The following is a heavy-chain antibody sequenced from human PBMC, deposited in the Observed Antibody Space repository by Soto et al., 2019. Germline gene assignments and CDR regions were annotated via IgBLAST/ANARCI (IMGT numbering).Heavy chain of an antibody. CDR2: LSDSGAGT. CDR3: AKDSATFGRFDY. D-gene: IGHD3-3*01. CDR1: GFTFSSYG. V-gene: IGHV3-23*01. Sequence: GSLRLSCAASGFTFSSYGMSWVRQAPGKGLEWVSVLSDSGAGTYYADSVKGRFTISRDNSKNTLYLQMNSLRAEDTAVYYCAKDSATFGRFDYWGQGTLVTVSS. J-gene: IGHJ4*02.